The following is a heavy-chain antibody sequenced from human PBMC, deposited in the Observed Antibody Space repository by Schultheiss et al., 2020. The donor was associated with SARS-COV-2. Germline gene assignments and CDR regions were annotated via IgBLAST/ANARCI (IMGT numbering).Heavy chain of an antibody. D-gene: IGHD3-3*01. CDR3: ARDGAEFGVVHGLYYYYYGMDV. CDR2: IRYDGSNK. J-gene: IGHJ6*02. CDR1: GFTFSSYG. Sequence: GGSLRLSCAASGFTFSSYGMHWVRQAPGKGLEWVAFIRYDGSNKYYADSVKGRFTISRDNSKNTLYLQMNSLRAEDTAVYYCARDGAEFGVVHGLYYYYYGMDVWGQGTTVTVSS. V-gene: IGHV3-30*02.